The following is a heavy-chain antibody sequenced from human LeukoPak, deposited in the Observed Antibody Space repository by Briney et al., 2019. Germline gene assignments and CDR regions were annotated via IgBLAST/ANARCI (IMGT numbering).Heavy chain of an antibody. CDR1: GGSISSSSYY. CDR3: ARGVRPSVGVLWFSV. Sequence: SETLSLTCTVSGGSISSSSYYWGWIRQPPGKGLEWIGYIYYSGSTNYNPSLKSRVTISVDTSKNQFSLKLSSVTAADTAVYYCARGVRPSVGVLWFSVWGKGTTVTVSS. CDR2: IYYSGST. J-gene: IGHJ6*04. D-gene: IGHD3-10*01. V-gene: IGHV4-61*05.